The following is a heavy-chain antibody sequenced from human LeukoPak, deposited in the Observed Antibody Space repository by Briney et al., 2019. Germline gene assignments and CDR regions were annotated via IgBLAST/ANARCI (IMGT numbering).Heavy chain of an antibody. V-gene: IGHV3-23*01. J-gene: IGHJ4*02. D-gene: IGHD3-16*01. CDR2: VSGSSGST. CDR1: GFTFSNYA. Sequence: PGGSLRLSCTASGFTFSNYAMSWVRQAPGQGLEWVSAVSGSSGSTYYADSVKGRFTISRDNSKNKLYLQMNSLRAEDTAVYYCATVWFRRFDYWGQGILVTVSS. CDR3: ATVWFRRFDY.